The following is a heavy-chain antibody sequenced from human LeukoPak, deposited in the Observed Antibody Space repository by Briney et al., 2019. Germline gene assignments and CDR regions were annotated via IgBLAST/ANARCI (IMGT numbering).Heavy chain of an antibody. V-gene: IGHV4-59*01. CDR1: GGSISSYY. Sequence: SETLSLTCTVSGGSISSYYWNWIRQPPGKGLEGIGYIYYRGSTNYNPSLKCRVTISVDTSKNQFSLTLSSVTAADTAVYYCARAGRTDGYKSYFDYWGQGTLVTVSS. J-gene: IGHJ4*02. D-gene: IGHD5-24*01. CDR3: ARAGRTDGYKSYFDY. CDR2: IYYRGST.